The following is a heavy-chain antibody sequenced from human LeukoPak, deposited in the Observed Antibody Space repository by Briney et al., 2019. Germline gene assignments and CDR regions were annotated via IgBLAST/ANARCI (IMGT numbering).Heavy chain of an antibody. V-gene: IGHV3-30*02. CDR2: IRFDGSNK. CDR1: GFTFSNDG. J-gene: IGHJ5*02. CDR3: AKDTHSGYYNP. Sequence: GGSLRLSCSASGFTFSNDGMHWVRQAPGKGLEWVAFIRFDGSNKYYADSVKGRFTISRDNSKSTLYLQMNSLRPEDTAVYYCAKDTHSGYYNPWGQGTPVTVSS. D-gene: IGHD5-12*01.